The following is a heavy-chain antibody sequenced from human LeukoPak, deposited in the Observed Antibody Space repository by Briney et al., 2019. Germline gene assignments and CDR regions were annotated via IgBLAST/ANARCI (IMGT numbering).Heavy chain of an antibody. CDR2: ISGSGGST. CDR1: GFTFSSYA. CDR3: AKPPYDFWSGYSATQVDY. D-gene: IGHD3-3*01. Sequence: PGGSLRLSCAASGFTFSSYAMSRVRQAPGKGLEWVSDISGSGGSTYYADSVKGRFTISRDNSKNTLYLQMNSLRAEDTAVYYCAKPPYDFWSGYSATQVDYWGQGTLVTVSS. V-gene: IGHV3-23*01. J-gene: IGHJ4*02.